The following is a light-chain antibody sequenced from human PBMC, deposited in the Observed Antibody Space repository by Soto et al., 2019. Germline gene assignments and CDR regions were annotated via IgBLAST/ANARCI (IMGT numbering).Light chain of an antibody. CDR3: QKYNRPPFT. Sequence: DIQMTQSPSSLSASVGDRVTITCRASQGISNFLAWYQQKPGKVPKLLISAASTLHSGVTSRFSGSGSWTDFTLTISSLQPEDVATYYCQKYNRPPFTFGPGTKVAIK. CDR2: AAS. J-gene: IGKJ3*01. CDR1: QGISNF. V-gene: IGKV1-27*01.